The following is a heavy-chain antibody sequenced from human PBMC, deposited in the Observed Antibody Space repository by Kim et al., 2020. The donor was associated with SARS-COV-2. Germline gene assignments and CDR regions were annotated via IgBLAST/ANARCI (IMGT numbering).Heavy chain of an antibody. V-gene: IGHV3-49*03. D-gene: IGHD1-26*01. J-gene: IGHJ6*02. CDR3: TRAWELLGGGLSYGMDV. Sequence: GGSLRLSCTASGFTFGDYAMSWFRQAPGKGLEWVGFIRSKASGGTTEYAASVKGRFTISRDDSKSIAYLQMNSLKTEVTAVYYCTRAWELLGGGLSYGMDVWGQGTTVTVSS. CDR2: IRSKASGGTT. CDR1: GFTFGDYA.